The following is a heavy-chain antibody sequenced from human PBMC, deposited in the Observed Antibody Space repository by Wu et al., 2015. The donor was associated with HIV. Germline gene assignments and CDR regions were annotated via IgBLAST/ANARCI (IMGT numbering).Heavy chain of an antibody. V-gene: IGHV1-2*02. CDR3: AKLWSSAWDGLDL. CDR2: INPNSGGR. CDR1: GYTFIGYY. J-gene: IGHJ3*01. Sequence: QAQLVQSGAEMKKPGASVKVSCKASGYTFIGYYIHWVRQAPGQGLEWMGWINPNSGGRHYAQKFQGRVTMTRDTSITTAYLEFSGLTSDDTAVYFCAKLWSSAWDGLDLWGQGTVVTVSS. D-gene: IGHD6-19*01.